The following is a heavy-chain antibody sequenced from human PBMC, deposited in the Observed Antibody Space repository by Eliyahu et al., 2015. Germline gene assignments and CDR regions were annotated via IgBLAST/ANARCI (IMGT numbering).Heavy chain of an antibody. CDR3: ASGLGYSYDSDFYFYMDV. D-gene: IGHD5-12*01. J-gene: IGHJ6*03. CDR2: IHYSGDT. CDR1: SDSISNYY. V-gene: IGHV4-59*01. Sequence: QVQLEESGPGLVKPSETLTLTCSVSSDSISNYYWSWIRQSPGKRLEWIGYIHYSGDTNYNPSLKSRVTISVDLSKNQFSLKLRSVSAADTAVYYCASGLGYSYDSDFYFYMDVWGKGTTVTVSS.